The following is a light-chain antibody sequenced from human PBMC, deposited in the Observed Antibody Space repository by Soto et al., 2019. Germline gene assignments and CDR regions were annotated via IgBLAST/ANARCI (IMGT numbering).Light chain of an antibody. CDR1: SSDVGGYNY. CDR3: SSYTSSSTPYV. J-gene: IGLJ1*01. Sequence: QSALTQPASVSGSPGQSITISCTGTSSDVGGYNYVSWYQQHPGKAPKLMIYEVSNRPSGVSNRFSGYKSGNTASLTISGLQDEDEADYYGSSYTSSSTPYVFGTGTKLTVL. V-gene: IGLV2-14*01. CDR2: EVS.